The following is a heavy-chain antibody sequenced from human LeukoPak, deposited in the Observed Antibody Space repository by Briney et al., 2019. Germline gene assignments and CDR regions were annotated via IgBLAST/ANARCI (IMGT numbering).Heavy chain of an antibody. CDR1: GDSINSLDL. J-gene: IGHJ4*02. CDR3: AGLVGRYSSGLYYYYFDY. Sequence: SETLSLTCTVSGDSINSLDLWSWVRQPAGKGLEWIGEMYLSGTTHSNPSVKSRVTISIDKSKNQFFLNLSSVTAADTAVYYCAGLVGRYSSGLYYYYFDYWGQGTLVTVSS. CDR2: MYLSGTT. D-gene: IGHD3-22*01. V-gene: IGHV4-4*02.